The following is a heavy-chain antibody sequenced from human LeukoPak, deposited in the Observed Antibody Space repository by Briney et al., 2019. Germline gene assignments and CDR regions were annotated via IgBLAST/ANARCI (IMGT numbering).Heavy chain of an antibody. CDR2: IYYSGST. D-gene: IGHD1-14*01. J-gene: IGHJ3*02. Sequence: SETLSLTCTVSGGSISSSSYYWGWIRQPPGKGLEWIGSIYYSGSTYYNPSLKSRVTISVDTSKNQFSLKLSSVTAADTAVYYCARHNQQSRAFDIWGQGTMVTVSS. CDR3: ARHNQQSRAFDI. CDR1: GGSISSSSYY. V-gene: IGHV4-39*01.